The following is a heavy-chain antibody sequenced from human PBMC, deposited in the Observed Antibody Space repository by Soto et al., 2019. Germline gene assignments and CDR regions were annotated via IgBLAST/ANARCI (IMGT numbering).Heavy chain of an antibody. CDR1: GFTFSSYA. D-gene: IGHD6-19*01. Sequence: GGSMRLSCAASGFTFSSYAMSWVRQAPGKGLEWVSAISGSGGSTYYADSVKGRFTISRDNSKNTLYLQMNSLRAEDTAVYYCAKDLTGYSSGWYRSSPAPAEYFQHWGQGTLVTVSS. V-gene: IGHV3-23*01. CDR3: AKDLTGYSSGWYRSSPAPAEYFQH. J-gene: IGHJ1*01. CDR2: ISGSGGST.